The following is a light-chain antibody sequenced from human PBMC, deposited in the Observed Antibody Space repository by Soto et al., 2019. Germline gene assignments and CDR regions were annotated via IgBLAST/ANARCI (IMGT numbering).Light chain of an antibody. CDR2: GAS. Sequence: EIVLTQSPGTLYLSPGERATLSCRASQSVSSSYLAWYQQKPGQAPRLLIYGASSRATGIPDRFIGSGSGTAFTLPISRLEPEDFAVYYCQQYGSSPITFGQGTRLEI. CDR3: QQYGSSPIT. CDR1: QSVSSSY. V-gene: IGKV3-20*01. J-gene: IGKJ5*01.